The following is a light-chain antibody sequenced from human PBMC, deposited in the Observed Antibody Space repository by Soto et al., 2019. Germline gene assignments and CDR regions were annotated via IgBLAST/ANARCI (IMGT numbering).Light chain of an antibody. Sequence: EVVLTQSPATLSLSPGERATLSCRASESVFGYLAWYQHKPGQAPRLLIYDASNRATGVPARFSGSGSGTDFTLTIISLEPEDFAVYYCQQRYRWPPITFGQGTRLDNK. CDR2: DAS. CDR1: ESVFGY. CDR3: QQRYRWPPIT. V-gene: IGKV3-11*01. J-gene: IGKJ5*01.